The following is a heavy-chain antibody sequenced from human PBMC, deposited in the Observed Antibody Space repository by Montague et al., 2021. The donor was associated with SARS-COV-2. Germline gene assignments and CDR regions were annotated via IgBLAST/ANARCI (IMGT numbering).Heavy chain of an antibody. Sequence: TLSLTCTVSGGSISRSGYYWSWIRQHPAKGLEWIGYIYYSGTIYYNPSLKSRLTISVDTSENQFSLKLASVTAADTAVYYCAGSNAYCPGGTCFFAYFDDWGQGTLVTVSS. CDR1: GGSISRSGYY. CDR3: AGSNAYCPGGTCFFAYFDD. J-gene: IGHJ4*02. D-gene: IGHD2-15*01. V-gene: IGHV4-31*03. CDR2: IYYSGTI.